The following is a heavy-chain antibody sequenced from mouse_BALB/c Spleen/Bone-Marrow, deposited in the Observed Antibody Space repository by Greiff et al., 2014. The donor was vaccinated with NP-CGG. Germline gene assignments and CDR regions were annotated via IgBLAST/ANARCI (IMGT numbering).Heavy chain of an antibody. CDR1: GYTFTSFW. V-gene: IGHV1-7*01. Sequence: QVQLQQSGAELAEPGASVKMSCKASGYTFTSFWLHWGKQRPGKGLEWIGYINPPPDYTEYKQKFRDKATLTADKASSTAYMQLSRLTAEDSAVYFCTMLPYYGMNYWGQGASVPVSS. CDR3: TMLPYYGMNY. J-gene: IGHJ4*01. CDR2: INPPPDYT.